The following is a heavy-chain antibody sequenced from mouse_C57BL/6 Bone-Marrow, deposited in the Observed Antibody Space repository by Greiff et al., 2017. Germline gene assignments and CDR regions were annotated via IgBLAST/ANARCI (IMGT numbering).Heavy chain of an antibody. CDR2: IDPSDSYT. CDR1: GYTFTSYW. Sequence: QVQLQQPGAELVKPGASVKLSCKASGYTFTSYWMQWVKQRPGQGLEWIGEIDPSDSYTNYNQKFKGKATLTVDTSSSTAYMQLSSLTSEDSAVYYCARPYDYDRAWFAYWGQGTLVTVSA. D-gene: IGHD2-4*01. CDR3: ARPYDYDRAWFAY. V-gene: IGHV1-50*01. J-gene: IGHJ3*01.